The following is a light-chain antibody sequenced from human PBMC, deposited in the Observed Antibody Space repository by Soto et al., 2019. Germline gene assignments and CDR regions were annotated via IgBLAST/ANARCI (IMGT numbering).Light chain of an antibody. CDR1: QSVGSN. J-gene: IGKJ4*01. CDR2: DAS. CDR3: QQRGHWLS. V-gene: IGKV3-11*01. Sequence: EVELTQSPATLSLSPGERAVLSCRASQSVGSNVVWYQQKSGQAPRLLIYDASNRVSGIPARFSGSGSGTDFTLLISSLESEDFAVYYCQQRGHWLSFGGGTKGE.